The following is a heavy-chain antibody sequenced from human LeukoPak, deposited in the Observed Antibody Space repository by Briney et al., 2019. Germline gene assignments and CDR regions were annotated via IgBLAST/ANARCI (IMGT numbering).Heavy chain of an antibody. J-gene: IGHJ3*02. D-gene: IGHD3-22*01. CDR3: ATLRAVVAFDDFDI. Sequence: GGSLRLSCAASGFTFSRYWMHWVRQAPGKGLVWVSRISPDGSSVHYEDSVNGRFTISRDNAKNTLYLQMNSLRAEDTAVYYCATLRAVVAFDDFDIWGQGTMVTVSS. CDR2: ISPDGSSV. CDR1: GFTFSRYW. V-gene: IGHV3-74*01.